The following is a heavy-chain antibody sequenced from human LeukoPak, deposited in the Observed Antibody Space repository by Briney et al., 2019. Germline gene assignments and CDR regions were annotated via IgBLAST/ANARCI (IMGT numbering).Heavy chain of an antibody. CDR2: ISWNSGSI. CDR3: TRDLMDYDVSTGLHHYYMDV. V-gene: IGHV3-9*01. D-gene: IGHD3-9*01. CDR1: GFTFDDYA. Sequence: GGSLRLSCTASGFTFDDYAMHWVRQAPGKGLEWVSGISWNSGSIGYADSVRGRFTISRDNAKNTLYLQMNTLRVEDTAVYYCTRDLMDYDVSTGLHHYYMDVWGQGTSVTVSS. J-gene: IGHJ6*02.